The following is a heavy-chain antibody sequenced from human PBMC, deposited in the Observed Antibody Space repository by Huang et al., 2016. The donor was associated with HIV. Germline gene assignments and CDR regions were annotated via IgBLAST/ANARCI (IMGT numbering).Heavy chain of an antibody. Sequence: QVQLVQSGSELRKPGASVKVSCKAAGYTCTTYSLIWVRQAPGQGLEWMGWINTKTGKPTYAQGFTGRFVFSLDTTVNTAYLQISSLKTDDTAKYFCARYRLTGTFLDSWGQGTQVTVSS. D-gene: IGHD3-9*01. V-gene: IGHV7-4-1*02. J-gene: IGHJ4*02. CDR1: GYTCTTYS. CDR3: ARYRLTGTFLDS. CDR2: INTKTGKP.